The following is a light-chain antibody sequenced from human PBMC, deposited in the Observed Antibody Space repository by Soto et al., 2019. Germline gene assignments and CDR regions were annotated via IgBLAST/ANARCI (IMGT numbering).Light chain of an antibody. CDR2: AAS. CDR1: QDIGGR. V-gene: IGKV1D-16*01. Sequence: DIQMTQSPSSVSASVGDRITITCRASQDIGGRLVWFQQKRGKAPQYXIQAASILQSGVPSRFSGSGSGTEFTLTISSLQPDDFATYYCQHYNSYSEAFGQGTKVDIK. J-gene: IGKJ1*01. CDR3: QHYNSYSEA.